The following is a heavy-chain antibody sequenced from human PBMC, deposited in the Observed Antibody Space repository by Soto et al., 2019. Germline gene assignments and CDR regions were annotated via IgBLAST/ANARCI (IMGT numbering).Heavy chain of an antibody. V-gene: IGHV3-48*01. CDR2: IGSSGDTI. CDR3: ASPLGAYSSSWYMDV. Sequence: GGSLRLSCAASGFTFSSFSMNWVRQAPGKELEWVSYIGSSGDTIYYADSVKGRFTISRDNVKNSLYLQMDSLRAEDTAVYYCASPLGAYSSSWYMDVWGKGTTVTVSS. CDR1: GFTFSSFS. J-gene: IGHJ6*03. D-gene: IGHD6-13*01.